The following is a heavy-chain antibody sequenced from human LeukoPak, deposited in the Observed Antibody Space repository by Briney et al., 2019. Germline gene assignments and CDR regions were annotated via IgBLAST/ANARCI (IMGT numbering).Heavy chain of an antibody. CDR1: GFTFSSYW. CDR2: IKQDGSEK. Sequence: PGGSLRLSCAASGFTFSSYWMSWVRQAPGKGLEWLANIKQDGSEKHYVDSVKGRFTISRDNAKNSLYLQMNSLRAEDTAVYYCARADSSGWYGDFWGQGTLVTVPS. CDR3: ARADSSGWYGDF. D-gene: IGHD6-19*01. J-gene: IGHJ4*02. V-gene: IGHV3-7*01.